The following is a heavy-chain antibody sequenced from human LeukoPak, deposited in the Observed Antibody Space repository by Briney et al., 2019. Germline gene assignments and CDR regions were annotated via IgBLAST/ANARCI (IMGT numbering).Heavy chain of an antibody. D-gene: IGHD6-13*01. CDR2: ISGSGGST. Sequence: GGSLRLSCAASGFTFSSYAMSWVRQAPGKGLEWVSAISGSGGSTYYADSVKGRFTISRDNSKNTLYLQMNSLRAEDTAMYYCARGPYSSSWGYYGMDVWGQGTTVTVSS. CDR1: GFTFSSYA. CDR3: ARGPYSSSWGYYGMDV. V-gene: IGHV3-23*01. J-gene: IGHJ6*02.